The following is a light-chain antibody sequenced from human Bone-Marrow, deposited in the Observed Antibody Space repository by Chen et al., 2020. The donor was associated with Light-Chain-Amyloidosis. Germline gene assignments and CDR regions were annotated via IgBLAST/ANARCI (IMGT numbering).Light chain of an antibody. V-gene: IGLV3-21*02. CDR1: NIGSTS. Sequence: SYVLTQPSSVSVAPGQTATIACGGNNIGSTSVHWYQQTPGQAPLLVVYDGSDRPSGIPERWSGAKSGNTATLRISRVEAGDEADYYCRVWDRSSERAVFGGGTRLTVL. CDR2: DGS. J-gene: IGLJ3*02. CDR3: RVWDRSSERAV.